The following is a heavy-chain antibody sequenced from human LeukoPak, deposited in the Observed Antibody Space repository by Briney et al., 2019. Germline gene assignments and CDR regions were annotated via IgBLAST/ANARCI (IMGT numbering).Heavy chain of an antibody. V-gene: IGHV4-61*02. CDR2: IYTSGST. Sequence: PSETLSLTCTVSGGSISSGSYYWSWIRQPAGKGLEWIGRIYTSGSTNYNPSLKSRVTISVDRSKNQFSLKLSSVTAADTAVYYCARSLGAEGANFDYWGQGTLVTVSS. J-gene: IGHJ4*02. D-gene: IGHD1-26*01. CDR1: GGSISSGSYY. CDR3: ARSLGAEGANFDY.